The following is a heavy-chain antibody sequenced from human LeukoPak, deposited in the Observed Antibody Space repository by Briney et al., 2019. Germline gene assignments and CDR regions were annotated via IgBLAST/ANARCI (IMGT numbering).Heavy chain of an antibody. J-gene: IGHJ6*02. Sequence: ASVKVSCKASGYTFTSYYMHWVRQAPGQGLEWMGIINPSGGSTSYAQKFQGRVTMTRDTSTSTVYMELSSLRSEDTAVYYCARGSTSAAAGNYYYYGMDVWGQGTTVTVSS. CDR3: ARGSTSAAAGNYYYYGMDV. V-gene: IGHV1-46*01. CDR2: INPSGGST. CDR1: GYTFTSYY. D-gene: IGHD6-13*01.